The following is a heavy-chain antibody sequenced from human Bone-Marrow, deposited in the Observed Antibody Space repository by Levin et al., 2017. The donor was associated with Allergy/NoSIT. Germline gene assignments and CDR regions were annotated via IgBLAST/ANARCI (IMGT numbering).Heavy chain of an antibody. CDR2: IYHSGST. V-gene: IGHV4-30-2*01. D-gene: IGHD2-2*01. CDR1: GGSISSGGYS. CDR3: ARSEILGYCSSTSCRNWFDP. J-gene: IGHJ5*02. Sequence: SETLSLTCAVSGGSISSGGYSWSWIRQPPGKGLEWIGYIYHSGSTYYNPSLKSRVTISVDRSKNQFSLKLSSVTAADTAVYYCARSEILGYCSSTSCRNWFDPWGQGTLVTVSS.